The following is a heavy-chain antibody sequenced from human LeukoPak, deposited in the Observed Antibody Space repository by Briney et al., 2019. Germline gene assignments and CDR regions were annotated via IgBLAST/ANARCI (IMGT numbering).Heavy chain of an antibody. D-gene: IGHD2-2*01. V-gene: IGHV3-43*01. J-gene: IGHJ4*02. CDR1: GFNFDDSP. CDR3: ANHFACGNTNCPPFDY. Sequence: GGSLRLSCAASGFNFDDSPMHWVRQAPGKGLEWISLITRDGDDTYYADSVEGRFTISRDNAKNSLYLQMNSLRAEDTAVYYCANHFACGNTNCPPFDYWGQGTLVTVSS. CDR2: ITRDGDDT.